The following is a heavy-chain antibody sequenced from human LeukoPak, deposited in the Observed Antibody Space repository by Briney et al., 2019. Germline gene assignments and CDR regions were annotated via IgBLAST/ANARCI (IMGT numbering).Heavy chain of an antibody. V-gene: IGHV1-2*02. CDR2: INPKSGGT. D-gene: IGHD4-23*01. Sequence: ASVKVSCKASGYTFIDYYMHWVRQAPGQGLEWMGWINPKSGGTNYAQKFQGRVTMTWDTSINTAYMELSRLRSDDTAVYYCARVWDYGGNHWYFDLWGRGTLVTVSS. CDR3: ARVWDYGGNHWYFDL. CDR1: GYTFIDYY. J-gene: IGHJ2*01.